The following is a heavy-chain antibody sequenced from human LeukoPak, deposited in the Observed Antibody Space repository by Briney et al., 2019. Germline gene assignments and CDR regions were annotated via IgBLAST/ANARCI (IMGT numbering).Heavy chain of an antibody. CDR2: INPNSGGT. J-gene: IGHJ6*03. CDR3: ARDRVYGSGSYLSYYMDV. V-gene: IGHV1-2*02. D-gene: IGHD3-10*01. Sequence: ASVKVSCKASGYTFTRYYMLWVRQAPGQGLEWMEWINPNSGGTNYAQKFRGRVTMTRDTSISTAYMELSRLRSDDTAVYYCARDRVYGSGSYLSYYMDVWGKGTTVTISS. CDR1: GYTFTRYY.